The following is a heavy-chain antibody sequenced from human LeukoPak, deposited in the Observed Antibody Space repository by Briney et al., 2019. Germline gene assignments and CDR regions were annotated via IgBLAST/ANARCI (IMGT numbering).Heavy chain of an antibody. CDR1: GFTFSSYA. Sequence: GGSLRLSCAASGFTFSSYAMGWVRQAPGKGLEWVSAISDGGGSTYYADSVKGRFTISKDNSKNTLYPQMNSLRAEDTAVYYCARASETYYFDSWGQGTLVTVS. V-gene: IGHV3-23*01. J-gene: IGHJ4*02. D-gene: IGHD1-26*01. CDR2: ISDGGGST. CDR3: ARASETYYFDS.